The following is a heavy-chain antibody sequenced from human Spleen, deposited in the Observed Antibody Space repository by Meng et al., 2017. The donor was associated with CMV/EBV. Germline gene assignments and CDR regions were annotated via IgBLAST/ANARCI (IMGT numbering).Heavy chain of an antibody. Sequence: GESLKISCAASGFTFSSYWMTWVRQAPGKGLEWVANIKQDGSEKYYVDSVKGRFTISRDNAKNSLYLQMNSLRAEDTAVYYCARDLGSSSYYYYGMDVWGQGTTVTVSS. CDR2: IKQDGSEK. V-gene: IGHV3-7*01. CDR1: GFTFSSYW. D-gene: IGHD6-6*01. J-gene: IGHJ6*02. CDR3: ARDLGSSSYYYYGMDV.